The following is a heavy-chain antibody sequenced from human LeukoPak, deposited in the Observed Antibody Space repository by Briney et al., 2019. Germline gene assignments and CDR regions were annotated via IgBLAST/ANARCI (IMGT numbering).Heavy chain of an antibody. J-gene: IGHJ4*02. Sequence: SETLSLTCTVSGGSIISGDYYWSWIRQPPGKGLEWIGYIYYRGNTYYNPSLKSRLTISVDTSKNQFSLKLSSVTAADTAVYYCARARGGDYDYVWQGYRYIPTFDYWGQGNLVTVSS. V-gene: IGHV4-30-4*01. CDR3: ARARGGDYDYVWQGYRYIPTFDY. CDR2: IYYRGNT. D-gene: IGHD3-16*02. CDR1: GGSIISGDYY.